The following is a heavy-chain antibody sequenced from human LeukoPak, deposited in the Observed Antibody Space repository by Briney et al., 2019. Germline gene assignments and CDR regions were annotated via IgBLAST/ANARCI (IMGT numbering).Heavy chain of an antibody. J-gene: IGHJ4*02. CDR1: GGSISSYY. CDR2: IYNSGST. V-gene: IGHV4-59*08. D-gene: IGHD6-13*01. Sequence: SETLSLTCTVSGGSISSYYWSWIRQPPGKGLEWIGYIYNSGSTNYNPSLKSRVTISVDTSKNQFSLKLSSVTAADTAVYYCARHAPIAAAGIPPFDYWGQRTLVTVSS. CDR3: ARHAPIAAAGIPPFDY.